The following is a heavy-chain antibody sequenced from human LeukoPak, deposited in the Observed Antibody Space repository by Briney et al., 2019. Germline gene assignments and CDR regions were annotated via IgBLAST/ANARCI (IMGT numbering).Heavy chain of an antibody. V-gene: IGHV1-8*03. J-gene: IGHJ6*03. CDR2: MNPNNGNT. Sequence: ASVKVSCKASGYTFTSYDINWVRQATGQGLEWMGWMNPNNGNTGYAQKFQGRVTITRDTSISTAYIELSSLRSEDTAVYYCARRARDCSRTSCFNYYYYTDVWGKGTTVTVSS. CDR3: ARRARDCSRTSCFNYYYYTDV. CDR1: GYTFTSYD. D-gene: IGHD2-2*01.